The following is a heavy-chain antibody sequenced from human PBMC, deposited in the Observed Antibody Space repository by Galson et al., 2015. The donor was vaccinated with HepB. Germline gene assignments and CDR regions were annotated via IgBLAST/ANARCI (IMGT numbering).Heavy chain of an antibody. V-gene: IGHV2-70*11. J-gene: IGHJ6*02. CDR2: IDWDDDK. Sequence: PALVKPTQTLTLSCTFSGFSLTTSGTCVSWIRQPPGKALEWLARIDWDDDKYYNTSLKTRLTISKDTSKNRVVLTMTNLDPIDTATYYCTHTHDRTGMDAWGQGTTVTVSS. CDR3: THTHDRTGMDA. D-gene: IGHD3-22*01. CDR1: GFSLTTSGTC.